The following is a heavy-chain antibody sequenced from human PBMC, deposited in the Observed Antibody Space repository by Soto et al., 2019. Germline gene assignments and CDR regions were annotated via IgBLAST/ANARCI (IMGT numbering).Heavy chain of an antibody. V-gene: IGHV4-39*01. CDR1: GGSISSSSYY. CDR3: ARAAVAAGGPFDK. J-gene: IGHJ4*02. CDR2: IYYSGNT. Sequence: SETLSLTCTVSGGSISSSSYYWGWIRQPPGKGLEWTGSIYYSGNTYYNPSLKSRVTISVDTSKNQFSLRLTSVTAADTAVYYCARAAVAAGGPFDKWGQGALVTVSS. D-gene: IGHD2-15*01.